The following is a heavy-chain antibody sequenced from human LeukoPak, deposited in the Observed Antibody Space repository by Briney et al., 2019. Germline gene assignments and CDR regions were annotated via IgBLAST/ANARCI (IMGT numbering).Heavy chain of an antibody. CDR3: ARGLEWLTRRHTWFDP. J-gene: IGHJ5*02. CDR2: ISAYNGNT. CDR1: SYTFTNYA. D-gene: IGHD3-3*01. Sequence: ASVKVSCKASSYTFTNYAFTWVRQAPGQGLEWMGWISAYNGNTNYAQKLQGRVTMTADTSTSTAYMELRSLRSDDTAVYYCARGLEWLTRRHTWFDPWGQGTLVTVSS. V-gene: IGHV1-18*01.